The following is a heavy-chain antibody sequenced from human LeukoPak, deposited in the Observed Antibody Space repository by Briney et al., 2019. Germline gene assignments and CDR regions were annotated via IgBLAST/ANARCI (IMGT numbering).Heavy chain of an antibody. V-gene: IGHV4-39*01. CDR1: GGSISSSYSY. D-gene: IGHD3/OR15-3a*01. J-gene: IGHJ4*02. CDR2: IYYTGNT. CDR3: ARQTGSGLFILP. Sequence: SETLSLTCTVSGGSISSSYSYWGWIRQPPGMGLEWIGSIYYTGNTYYNASLKSQVSVSIDTSKNQFSLKLTSVTAADTAVYYCARQTGSGLFILPGGQGTLVTVSS.